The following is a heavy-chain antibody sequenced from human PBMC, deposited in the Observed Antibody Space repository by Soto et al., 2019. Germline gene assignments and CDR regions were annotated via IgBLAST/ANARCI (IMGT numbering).Heavy chain of an antibody. V-gene: IGHV4-34*01. CDR2: INHSGST. CDR1: GGSFSGYY. CDR3: ARGRGTGDREGDL. Sequence: SETLSLTCAVYGGSFSGYYWSWIRQPPGKGLEWIGEINHSGSTNYNPSLKSRVTISVDTTKNQFSLKLSSVTAADTAVYYCARGRGTGDREGDLWGQGTLVTVSS. D-gene: IGHD7-27*01. J-gene: IGHJ4*02.